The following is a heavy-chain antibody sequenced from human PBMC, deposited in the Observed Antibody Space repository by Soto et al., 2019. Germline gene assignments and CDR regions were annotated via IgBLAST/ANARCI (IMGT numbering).Heavy chain of an antibody. Sequence: XVKGYFKASGYTVTRYVISSGRPATRQGLEWMGWISTFNGNTNYAQKRQGRVPMTTDTSTSTAYMELRRLRSDDPAVYYCARESGGDYDYYYYGMDVWGQGTTVTVSS. V-gene: IGHV1-18*01. D-gene: IGHD4-17*01. CDR1: GYTVTRYV. J-gene: IGHJ6*02. CDR3: ARESGGDYDYYYYGMDV. CDR2: ISTFNGNT.